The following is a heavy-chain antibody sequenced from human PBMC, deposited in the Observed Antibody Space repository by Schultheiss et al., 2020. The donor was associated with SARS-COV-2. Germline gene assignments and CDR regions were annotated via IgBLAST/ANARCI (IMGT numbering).Heavy chain of an antibody. J-gene: IGHJ5*02. CDR2: INNDGSDA. CDR3: ARIYDFWSRFDP. V-gene: IGHV3-74*01. Sequence: AGSLRLSCAGSGFTFSNHWIHWVRQSPGKGLMWVSHINNDGSDATYVDSVKGRFTTSRDNAKNTVYLQMNSLRAEDTAVYYCARIYDFWSRFDPWGQGTLVTVSS. D-gene: IGHD3-3*01. CDR1: GFTFSNHW.